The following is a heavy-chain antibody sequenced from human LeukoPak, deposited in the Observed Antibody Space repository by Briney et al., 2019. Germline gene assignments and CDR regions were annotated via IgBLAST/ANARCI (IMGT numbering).Heavy chain of an antibody. Sequence: PGGSQRLSCAASGFTFSSFAMTWVRQAPGKGLEWVSTVSGSGASTYYADSVKGRFTISRVDSKKTLFLQVNSLRAEDTAVYYCAKAPAAATKYYYGMDVWGQGTTVTVSS. J-gene: IGHJ6*02. CDR1: GFTFSSFA. V-gene: IGHV3-23*01. D-gene: IGHD6-13*01. CDR3: AKAPAAATKYYYGMDV. CDR2: VSGSGAST.